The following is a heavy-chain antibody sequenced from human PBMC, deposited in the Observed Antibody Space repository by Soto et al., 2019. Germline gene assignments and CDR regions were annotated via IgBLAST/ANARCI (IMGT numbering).Heavy chain of an antibody. CDR3: ARAPMYYYDSDLWAFDI. CDR2: IYYSGST. CDR1: GGSISSGGYY. D-gene: IGHD3-22*01. Sequence: QVQLQESGPGLVKPSQTLSLTCTVSGGSISSGGYYWSWIRQHPGKGLEWIGYIYYSGSTYYNPSLKSRVTLSVDTSKNQFSLKLSSVTAADTAVYYCARAPMYYYDSDLWAFDIWGQGTMVTVSS. J-gene: IGHJ3*02. V-gene: IGHV4-31*03.